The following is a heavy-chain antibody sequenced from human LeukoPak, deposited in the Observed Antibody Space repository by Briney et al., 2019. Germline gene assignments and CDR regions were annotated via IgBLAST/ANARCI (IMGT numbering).Heavy chain of an antibody. Sequence: SETLSLTCTVSGASVSSGGYYWSWIRQPPGKGLEGIGNIYYSGSTNYNPSLKSRVTISVDTSKNQFSLKVSSVTAADTAVYYCARRGGAGRSFDYWGQGTLVTVSS. CDR3: ARRGGAGRSFDY. D-gene: IGHD2-21*01. V-gene: IGHV4-61*08. CDR2: IYYSGST. CDR1: GASVSSGGYY. J-gene: IGHJ4*02.